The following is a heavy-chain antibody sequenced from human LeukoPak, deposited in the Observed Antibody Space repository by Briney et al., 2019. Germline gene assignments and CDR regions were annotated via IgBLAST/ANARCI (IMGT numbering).Heavy chain of an antibody. CDR1: GGSISSHY. CDR2: ISYSGST. D-gene: IGHD4-17*01. CDR3: ARDPTTVTKGFDI. J-gene: IGHJ3*02. Sequence: SETLSLTCTVSGGSISSHYWTWIRQSPGKGLEWIGYISYSGSTNYHPSLKSRVTLSVDTSKNQFSLKLRSVTAADTAVYYCARDPTTVTKGFDIWGQGTMVTVSS. V-gene: IGHV4-59*11.